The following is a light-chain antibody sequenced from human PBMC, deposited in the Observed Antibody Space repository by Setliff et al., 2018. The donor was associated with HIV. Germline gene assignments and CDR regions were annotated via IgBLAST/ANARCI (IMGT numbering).Light chain of an antibody. CDR2: DVN. V-gene: IGLV2-11*01. CDR1: SSDVGGYEF. Sequence: QSALTQPRSVSGSPGQSVTISCTGTSSDVGGYEFVSWYQQHPGNAPSVIIYDVNKRPSGVPDRLSGSKSGNTASLTISGLQADDEADYYCCSYAGSSWVFGGGTQVTVL. J-gene: IGLJ3*02. CDR3: CSYAGSSWV.